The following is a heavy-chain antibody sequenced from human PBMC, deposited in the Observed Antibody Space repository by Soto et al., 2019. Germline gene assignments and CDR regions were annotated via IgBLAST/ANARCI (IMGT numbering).Heavy chain of an antibody. CDR3: ATQPRYDSSGYFFY. D-gene: IGHD3-22*01. J-gene: IGHJ4*02. V-gene: IGHV4-31*03. Sequence: SETLSLTCTVSGVSISSGGYYWTWIRLRACGGLEWIGDMYYSGSTNYNPSLKARITISADTSKKQFSLELRSVTAADTAVYYCATQPRYDSSGYFFYWGQGXLVT. CDR1: GVSISSGGYY. CDR2: MYYSGST.